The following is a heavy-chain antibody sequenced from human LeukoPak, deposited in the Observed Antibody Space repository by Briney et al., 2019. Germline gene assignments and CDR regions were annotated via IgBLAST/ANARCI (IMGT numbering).Heavy chain of an antibody. CDR3: AKDGDIVVVVAAEIDY. V-gene: IGHV3-30*18. CDR1: GFIFSQYS. CDR2: ISYDGSNK. J-gene: IGHJ4*02. Sequence: GGSLRLSCAASGFIFSQYSINWVRQAPGKGLEWVAVISYDGSNKYYADSVKGRFTISRDNSKTTLYLQMNSLRAEDTAVYYCAKDGDIVVVVAAEIDYWGQGTLVTVSS. D-gene: IGHD2-15*01.